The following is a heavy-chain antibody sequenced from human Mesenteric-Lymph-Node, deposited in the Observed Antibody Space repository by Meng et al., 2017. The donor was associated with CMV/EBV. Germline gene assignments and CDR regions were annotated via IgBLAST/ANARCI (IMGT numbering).Heavy chain of an antibody. CDR3: AKDRMEQLVPLYYYYGMDV. Sequence: GESLKISCAASGFTFDYYDMNWVRQAPGKGLEWVSAISGSGGSTYYADSVKGRFTISRDNSKNTLYLQMNSLRAEDTAVYYCAKDRMEQLVPLYYYYGMDVWGQGTTVTVSS. D-gene: IGHD6-6*01. CDR1: GFTFDYYD. V-gene: IGHV3-23*01. CDR2: ISGSGGST. J-gene: IGHJ6*02.